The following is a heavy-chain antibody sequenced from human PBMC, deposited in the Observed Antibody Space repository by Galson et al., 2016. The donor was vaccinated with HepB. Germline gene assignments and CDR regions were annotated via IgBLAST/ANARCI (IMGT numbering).Heavy chain of an antibody. V-gene: IGHV3-7*01. CDR2: IKQDGSET. J-gene: IGHJ6*03. Sequence: SLRLSCAASGFTISSYWMNWVRQAPGKGLEWVANIKQDGSETYYVDSVKGRFTISRDNAKNSLYLQMNSLRAEDTAVYFCARDGYCSSTSCPKTLYYYYYMDLWGNGTRVTVSS. CDR3: ARDGYCSSTSCPKTLYYYYYMDL. CDR1: GFTISSYW. D-gene: IGHD2-2*03.